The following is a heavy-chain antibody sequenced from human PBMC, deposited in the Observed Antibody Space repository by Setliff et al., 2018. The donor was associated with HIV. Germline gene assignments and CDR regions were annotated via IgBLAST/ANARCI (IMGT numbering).Heavy chain of an antibody. D-gene: IGHD4-17*01. CDR3: ARGTTLNVVPDAFDI. J-gene: IGHJ3*02. CDR1: GYSISSGYY. CDR2: IYHAGNT. Sequence: PSETLSLTCTVTGYSISSGYYWAWIRQPPGKGLEWIGYIYHAGNTYYNPSLKSRVTISVDTSKNQISLRLNSLTATDTAVYYCARGTTLNVVPDAFDIWGQGTMVTVSS. V-gene: IGHV4-38-2*02.